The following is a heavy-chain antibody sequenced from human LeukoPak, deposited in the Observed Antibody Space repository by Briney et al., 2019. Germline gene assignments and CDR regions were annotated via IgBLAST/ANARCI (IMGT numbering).Heavy chain of an antibody. D-gene: IGHD3-3*01. CDR2: IYTSGST. CDR3: ARDTRDDFWSGYVNWFDT. V-gene: IGHV4-4*07. CDR1: GGSISSYY. Sequence: PSETLSLTCTVSGGSISSYYWSWLGQPAAKGLEWMGRIYTSGSTEYNPSRRSRVTMSVDTPKNKFSLELTSVTAAATGVYSCARDTRDDFWSGYVNWFDTWGQGTLVTVSS. J-gene: IGHJ5*02.